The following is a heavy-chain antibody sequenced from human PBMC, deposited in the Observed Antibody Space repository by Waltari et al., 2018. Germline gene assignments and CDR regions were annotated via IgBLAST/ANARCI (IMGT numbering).Heavy chain of an antibody. J-gene: IGHJ6*02. Sequence: QVQLQQWGAGLLKPSETLSLTCAVYGGSFSGYYWSWIRQPPGKGLEWIGEINHSGSTNYTPSLKSRVTISVDTSKNQFSLKLSSVTAADTAVYYCARGHLNIVVVPAATVDHYYYYGMDVWGQGTTVTVSS. CDR3: ARGHLNIVVVPAATVDHYYYYGMDV. V-gene: IGHV4-34*01. D-gene: IGHD2-2*01. CDR1: GGSFSGYY. CDR2: INHSGST.